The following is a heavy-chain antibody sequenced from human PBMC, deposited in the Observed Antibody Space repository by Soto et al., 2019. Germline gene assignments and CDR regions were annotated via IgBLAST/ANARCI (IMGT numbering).Heavy chain of an antibody. CDR3: ARDRAIRDSSGQSGY. D-gene: IGHD3-22*01. CDR2: IYPGDSDT. Sequence: ESLKISCKGSGYSFTSHWIGWVRQMPGKGLEWMGIIYPGDSDTRYSPSFQGQVTISADKSISTAYMELRSLRSDDTAVYYCARDRAIRDSSGQSGYWGQGTLVTVSS. CDR1: GYSFTSHW. V-gene: IGHV5-51*01. J-gene: IGHJ4*02.